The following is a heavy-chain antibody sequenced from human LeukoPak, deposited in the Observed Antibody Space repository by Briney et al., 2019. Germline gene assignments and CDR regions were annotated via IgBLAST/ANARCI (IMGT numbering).Heavy chain of an antibody. CDR3: ARGTYSNYEGWFDP. CDR2: IIPIFGTA. CDR1: GGTFSSYA. J-gene: IGHJ5*02. Sequence: SVKVTCKASGGTFSSYAISWVRQAPGQGLEWMGGIIPIFGTANYAQKFQGRVTITADESTSTAYMELSSLRSEDTAVYYCARGTYSNYEGWFDPWGQATLVTVSS. V-gene: IGHV1-69*13. D-gene: IGHD4-11*01.